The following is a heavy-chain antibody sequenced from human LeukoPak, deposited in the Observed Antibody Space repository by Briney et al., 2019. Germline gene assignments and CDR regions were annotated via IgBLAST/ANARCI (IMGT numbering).Heavy chain of an antibody. V-gene: IGHV6-1*01. CDR1: GDSVSNNNAA. D-gene: IGHD3-16*01. CDR3: ASSSLRGSDAFDI. Sequence: SQTLSLTCAVSGDSVSNNNAAWNWIRQSPSRGLEWLGRTYYRSKVYTDYAVSVSSRITINPDASKNQFSLQLNSVTPEDTAVYYCASSSLRGSDAFDIWGQGTMVTVSS. J-gene: IGHJ3*02. CDR2: TYYRSKVYT.